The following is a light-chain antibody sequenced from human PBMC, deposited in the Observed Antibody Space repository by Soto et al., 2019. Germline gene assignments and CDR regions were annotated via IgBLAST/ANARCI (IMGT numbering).Light chain of an antibody. CDR1: SSDVSDNKY. J-gene: IGLJ1*01. Sequence: QSVLTQPASVSGSPGQSMTISCTGSSSDVSDNKYVSWFQQHPGKAPKVLIYEVNKRASGVPDRFSGSKSGNTASLTVSGLRADDEADYYCNSYVGSNNYVFGTGTKVTVL. CDR2: EVN. V-gene: IGLV2-8*01. CDR3: NSYVGSNNYV.